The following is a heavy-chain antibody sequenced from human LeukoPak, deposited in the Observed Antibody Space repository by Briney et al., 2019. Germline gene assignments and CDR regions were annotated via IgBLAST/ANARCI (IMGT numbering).Heavy chain of an antibody. V-gene: IGHV3-11*01. CDR3: ARAEAAAGPSDAFDI. D-gene: IGHD6-13*01. J-gene: IGHJ3*02. Sequence: PGGSLRLSCAASGFTFSDYYMSWIRQAPGKGLEWVSYISSSGSTIYYADSVKGRFTISRDNAKNSLYLQMNSLRAEDTAVYYCARAEAAAGPSDAFDIWGQGTMVTVSS. CDR1: GFTFSDYY. CDR2: ISSSGSTI.